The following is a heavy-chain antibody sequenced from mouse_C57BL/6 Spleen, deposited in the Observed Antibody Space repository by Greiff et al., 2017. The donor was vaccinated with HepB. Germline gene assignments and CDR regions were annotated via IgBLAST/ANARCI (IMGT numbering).Heavy chain of an antibody. CDR1: GYTFTSYG. J-gene: IGHJ4*01. CDR3: ARSQTAQASYHAMDY. Sequence: QVQLQQSGAELARPGASVKLSCKASGYTFTSYGISWVKQRTGQGLEWIGEIYPRSGNTYYNEKFKGKATLTADKSSSTAYMELRSLTSEDSAVYFCARSQTAQASYHAMDYWGQGTSVTVSS. D-gene: IGHD3-2*02. V-gene: IGHV1-81*01. CDR2: IYPRSGNT.